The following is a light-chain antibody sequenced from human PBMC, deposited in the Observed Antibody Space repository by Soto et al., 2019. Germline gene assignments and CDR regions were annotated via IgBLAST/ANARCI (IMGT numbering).Light chain of an antibody. V-gene: IGKV3-20*01. CDR2: DAS. Sequence: EIVLTQSPGTLSLSPGESATLSCRASQSVGRNYLAWFQHKPDQAPRLLIYDASNRAPGVPHRFSGSGSGTDFTLSVTRLEPEDFAVYYCHQYAVSPLTFGGGTTVEIK. CDR3: HQYAVSPLT. CDR1: QSVGRNY. J-gene: IGKJ4*01.